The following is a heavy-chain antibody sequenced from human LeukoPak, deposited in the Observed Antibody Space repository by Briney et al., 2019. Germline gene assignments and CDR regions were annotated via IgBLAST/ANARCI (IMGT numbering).Heavy chain of an antibody. CDR1: GGSFSGYY. D-gene: IGHD6-19*01. Sequence: SETLSLTCAVYGGSFSGYYWSWIRQPPGKGLEWIGEINHSGSTNYNPSLESRVTVSVDTSKNQFSLKLSSVTAADTAVYYCARDVGLVGFYYYYYMDVWGKGTTVTVSS. V-gene: IGHV4-34*01. CDR2: INHSGST. J-gene: IGHJ6*03. CDR3: ARDVGLVGFYYYYYMDV.